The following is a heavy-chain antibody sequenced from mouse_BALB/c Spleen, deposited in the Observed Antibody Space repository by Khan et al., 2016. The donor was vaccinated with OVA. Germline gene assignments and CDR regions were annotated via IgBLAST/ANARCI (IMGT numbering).Heavy chain of an antibody. Sequence: EVELVESGGGLVKPGGSLKLSCAASGFTFSSYAVSWIRQTPEKRLEWVASINSGGSIYYPDSVKGRFTISRDDARNILYLQMSSLRSEDTAMYYCTRLVDYWGQGTSVTVSS. CDR3: TRLVDY. J-gene: IGHJ4*01. CDR2: INSGGSI. CDR1: GFTFSSYA. V-gene: IGHV5-6-5*01.